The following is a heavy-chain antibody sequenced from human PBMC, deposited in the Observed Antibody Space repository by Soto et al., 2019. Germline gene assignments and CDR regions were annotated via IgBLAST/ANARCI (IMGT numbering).Heavy chain of an antibody. V-gene: IGHV3-30-3*01. Sequence: GGSLRLSCAASGFTFSSYAMHWVRQAXGKGLEWVAVISYDGSNKYYADSVKGRFTISRDNSKNTLYLQMNSLRAEDTAVYYCARDGPGAERRLYFDYWGQGTLVTVSS. CDR2: ISYDGSNK. CDR1: GFTFSSYA. D-gene: IGHD1-26*01. CDR3: ARDGPGAERRLYFDY. J-gene: IGHJ4*02.